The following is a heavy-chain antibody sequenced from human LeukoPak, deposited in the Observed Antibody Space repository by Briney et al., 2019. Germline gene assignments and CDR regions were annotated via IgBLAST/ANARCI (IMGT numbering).Heavy chain of an antibody. CDR2: IRYDGSDK. Sequence: GGSLRLSCAASGFTFSSYGIHWVRQAPVKGLEWVAFIRYDGSDKYFAGIVKGRFTISRDNSKNTVYLQMNSLRVEDTAIYYCARDPLTGSYGVNWLDPWGQGTLVTVSS. V-gene: IGHV3-30*02. CDR1: GFTFSSYG. J-gene: IGHJ5*02. D-gene: IGHD1-26*01. CDR3: ARDPLTGSYGVNWLDP.